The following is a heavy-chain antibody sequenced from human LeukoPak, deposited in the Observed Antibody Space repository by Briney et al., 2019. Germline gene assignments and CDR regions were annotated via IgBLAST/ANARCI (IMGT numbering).Heavy chain of an antibody. V-gene: IGHV4-38-2*02. CDR2: IYHSGST. Sequence: PSETLSLTCTVSGYSISSGYYWGWIRQPPGKGLEWIGSIYHSGSTYCNPSLKSRVTISVDTSKNQFSLKLSSVTAADTAVYYCARTYYDSSGYYYFDYWGQGTLVTVSS. CDR1: GYSISSGYY. D-gene: IGHD3-22*01. CDR3: ARTYYDSSGYYYFDY. J-gene: IGHJ4*02.